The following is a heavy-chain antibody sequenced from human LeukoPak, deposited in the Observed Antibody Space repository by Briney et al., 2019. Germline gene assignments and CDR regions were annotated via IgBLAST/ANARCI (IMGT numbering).Heavy chain of an antibody. D-gene: IGHD3-16*01. J-gene: IGHJ4*02. CDR3: ARDWGLGKYYFDY. V-gene: IGHV3-30*02. Sequence: PGGSLRLSCAASAFTFSRYGMHWVRQAPGKGLEWVAFIRYDGSKKYYADSVKGRFTISRDNSKNTLYLQMNSLRAEDTAVYYCARDWGLGKYYFDYWGPGTLVTVSS. CDR1: AFTFSRYG. CDR2: IRYDGSKK.